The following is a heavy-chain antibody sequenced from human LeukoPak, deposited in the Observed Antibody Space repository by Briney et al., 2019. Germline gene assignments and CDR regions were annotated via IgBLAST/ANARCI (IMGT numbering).Heavy chain of an antibody. D-gene: IGHD2-2*01. CDR3: ARDSSSHYYFDY. Sequence: GGSLRLSCAASGFTFSSYGMHWVRQAPGKGLEWVAVIWYDGSNKYYADSVKGRFTISRDNSNNMLYLQMNGLRAEDTAVYYCARDSSSHYYFDYWGQGTLVTVSS. CDR2: IWYDGSNK. J-gene: IGHJ4*02. V-gene: IGHV3-33*01. CDR1: GFTFSSYG.